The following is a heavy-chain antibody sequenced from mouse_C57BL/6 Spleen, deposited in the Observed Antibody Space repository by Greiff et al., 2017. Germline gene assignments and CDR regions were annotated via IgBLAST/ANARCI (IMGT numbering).Heavy chain of an antibody. CDR1: GYAFSSSW. J-gene: IGHJ1*03. Sequence: QVQLKQSGPELVKPGASVKISCKASGYAFSSSWMNWVKQRPGKGLEWIGRIYPGDGETNYNGKFKGKATLTADKSSSTAYMQRSSLTSEDSAVYVCAREITTVVDWYFDVWGTGTTVTVSS. V-gene: IGHV1-82*01. D-gene: IGHD1-1*01. CDR3: AREITTVVDWYFDV. CDR2: IYPGDGET.